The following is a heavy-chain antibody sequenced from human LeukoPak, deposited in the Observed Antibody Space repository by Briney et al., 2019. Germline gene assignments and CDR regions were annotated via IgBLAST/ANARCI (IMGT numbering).Heavy chain of an antibody. CDR3: ARDFVVLGYYDRSGYWDY. V-gene: IGHV1-18*01. CDR2: ITTYNGNT. CDR1: GYTFTSYG. D-gene: IGHD3-22*01. Sequence: ASGKLSCKAAGYTFTSYGISWVRQAPGQGLEWMGWITTYNGNTNYAQKLQGRVTMTPVTSTSTAYMELRSLRSDDTAVYYCARDFVVLGYYDRSGYWDYWGQGNLVTVSS. J-gene: IGHJ4*02.